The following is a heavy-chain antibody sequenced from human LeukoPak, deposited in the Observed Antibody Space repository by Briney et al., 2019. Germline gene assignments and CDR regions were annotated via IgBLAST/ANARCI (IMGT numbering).Heavy chain of an antibody. CDR1: GYTFTTYA. V-gene: IGHV7-4-1*02. J-gene: IGHJ5*02. D-gene: IGHD3-3*01. CDR2: INTNTGNP. CDR3: ARGQFGVLRFLGGGFDP. Sequence: GASVKVSCKASGYTFTTYAMNWVRQAPGQGLEWMGWINTNTGNPTYAQGFTGRFVFSLDTSVSTAYLQISSLKAEDTAVYYCARGQFGVLRFLGGGFDPWGQGTLVTVSS.